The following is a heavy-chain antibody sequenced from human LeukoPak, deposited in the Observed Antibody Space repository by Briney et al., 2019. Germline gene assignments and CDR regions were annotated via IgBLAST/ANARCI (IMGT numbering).Heavy chain of an antibody. CDR1: GYTFTSYG. CDR3: ARDYDILTGYYKSSGY. D-gene: IGHD3-9*01. CDR2: ISAYNGNT. V-gene: IGHV1-18*01. Sequence: ASVKVSCKASGYTFTSYGISWVRQAPGQGLEWMGWISAYNGNTNYAQKLQGRVTMTTDTSTSTAYMELRSLRSDDTAVYYCARDYDILTGYYKSSGYWGQGTLVTVSS. J-gene: IGHJ4*02.